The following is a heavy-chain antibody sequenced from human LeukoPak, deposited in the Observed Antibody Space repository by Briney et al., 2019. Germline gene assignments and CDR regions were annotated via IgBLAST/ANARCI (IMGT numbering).Heavy chain of an antibody. J-gene: IGHJ3*01. V-gene: IGHV3-7*01. CDR1: GFTFSDSW. CDR3: VRGGSAFDV. Sequence: GGSLRLSCAASGFTFSDSWMSWVRQAPGKGLEWVANIKVDGGVQKYVDSVKGRFSISRDNAKNSLYLQMNSLRAEDTAVYYCVRGGSAFDVWGQGTMVTVSS. CDR2: IKVDGGVQ.